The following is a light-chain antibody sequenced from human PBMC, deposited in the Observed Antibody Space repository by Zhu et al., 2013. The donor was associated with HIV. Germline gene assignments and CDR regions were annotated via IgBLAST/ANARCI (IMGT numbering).Light chain of an antibody. CDR2: KAS. CDR1: QSISTW. V-gene: IGKV1-5*03. CDR3: QQYNSYPWT. J-gene: IGKJ1*01. Sequence: DIQMTQSPSTLSASIGDRVTITCRASQSISTWLAWYQQKPGKAPKLLIYKASSLESGVPSSFSGSRSGTEFTLTISSLQSDDFATYYCQQYNSYPWTFGQGTKVEIK.